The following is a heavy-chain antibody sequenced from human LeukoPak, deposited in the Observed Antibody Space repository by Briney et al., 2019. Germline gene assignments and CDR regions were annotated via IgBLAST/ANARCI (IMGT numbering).Heavy chain of an antibody. J-gene: IGHJ4*02. Sequence: GGSLRLSCAASGFTFSNYGLSWVRQAPGKGLEWVSGITGSGGSTYYADSVKGRFTFSRDNSKTTLYLPMNSLRAEDTAIYYCARDERLLSFLKWGQGTLVTVSS. D-gene: IGHD3-3*01. V-gene: IGHV3-23*01. CDR1: GFTFSNYG. CDR2: ITGSGGST. CDR3: ARDERLLSFLK.